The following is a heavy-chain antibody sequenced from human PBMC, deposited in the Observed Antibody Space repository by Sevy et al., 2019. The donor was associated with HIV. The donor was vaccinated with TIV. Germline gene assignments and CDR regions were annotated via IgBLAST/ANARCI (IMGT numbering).Heavy chain of an antibody. CDR1: GFTFSSYG. V-gene: IGHV3-30*18. J-gene: IGHJ4*02. CDR3: AKDSRGKWLLLGY. Sequence: GGSLRLSCAASGFTFSSYGMHWVRQAPGKGLEWVPAISYDGSNKYYADSVKGRFTISRDNSKNTLYLQMNSLRADDTAVYYCAKDSRGKWLLLGYWGQGTLVTVSS. CDR2: ISYDGSNK. D-gene: IGHD3-22*01.